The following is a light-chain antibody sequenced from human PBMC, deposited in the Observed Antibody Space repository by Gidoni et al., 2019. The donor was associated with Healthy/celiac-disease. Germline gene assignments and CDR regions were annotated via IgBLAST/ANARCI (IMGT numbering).Light chain of an antibody. CDR1: QSVLYRSNNKNY. CDR3: QQYYSTSPLT. V-gene: IGKV4-1*01. CDR2: WAS. Sequence: DIVLTPSPDSLAVSLGERATIPCKSSQSVLYRSNNKNYLAWYQQKPGQPPKLLIYWASTRESGVPDRFSGSGSGTDSTLPISSLQAEDVAGYYFQQYYSTSPLTFGGGTKVEIK. J-gene: IGKJ4*01.